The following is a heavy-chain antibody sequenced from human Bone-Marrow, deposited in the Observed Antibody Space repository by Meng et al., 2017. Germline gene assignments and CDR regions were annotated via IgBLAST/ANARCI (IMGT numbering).Heavy chain of an antibody. D-gene: IGHD3-22*01. J-gene: IGHJ4*02. CDR1: GFNFSSYW. Sequence: GESLKISCAASGFNFSSYWMHWVRQAPGKGLVWVSRINSDGSSTSYADSVKGRFTISRDNAKNTLYLQMNSLRAEDTAVYYGAREDYYDRSGYLVGDYWGQGTLVTVSS. CDR3: AREDYYDRSGYLVGDY. CDR2: INSDGSST. V-gene: IGHV3-74*01.